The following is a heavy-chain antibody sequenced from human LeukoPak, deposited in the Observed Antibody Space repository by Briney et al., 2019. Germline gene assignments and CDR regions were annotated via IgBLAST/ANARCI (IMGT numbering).Heavy chain of an antibody. D-gene: IGHD1-1*01. V-gene: IGHV3-23*01. CDR3: ALETWSGFDY. Sequence: GGSLRLSCAASGFTFSTYAMTWVRQAPGKGLEWVSVISGGGETVYYADSVRGRFTISRDNSKNTVFLQMTSLRAEDTAVYYCALETWSGFDYWGQGTLVSVSS. CDR1: GFTFSTYA. CDR2: ISGGGETV. J-gene: IGHJ4*02.